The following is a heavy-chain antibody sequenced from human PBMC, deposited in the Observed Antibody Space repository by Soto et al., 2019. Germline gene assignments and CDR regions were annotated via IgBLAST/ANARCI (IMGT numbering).Heavy chain of an antibody. Sequence: PGGSLRLSCAASGFTFSSYGMHWVRQAPGKGLEWVAVISYDGSNKYYADSVKGRFTISRDNSKNTLYLQMNSLRAEDTAVYYCAKVQAEYQPPQGPLDYWGQGTLVTVSS. CDR1: GFTFSSYG. D-gene: IGHD2-2*01. CDR3: AKVQAEYQPPQGPLDY. V-gene: IGHV3-30*18. CDR2: ISYDGSNK. J-gene: IGHJ4*02.